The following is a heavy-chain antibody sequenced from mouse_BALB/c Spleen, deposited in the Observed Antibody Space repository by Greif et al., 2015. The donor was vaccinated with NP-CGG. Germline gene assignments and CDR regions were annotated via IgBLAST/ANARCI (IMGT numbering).Heavy chain of an antibody. Sequence: QVQLQQSGAELMKPGASVKISCKATGYTFSSYWIEWVKQRPGHGLEWIGEILPGSGSTNYNEKFKGKATFTADTSSNTAYMQLSSLTSEDSAVYYCARRGAYWYFDVWGAGTTVTVSS. V-gene: IGHV1-9*01. CDR2: ILPGSGST. CDR1: GYTFSSYW. CDR3: ARRGAYWYFDV. J-gene: IGHJ1*01.